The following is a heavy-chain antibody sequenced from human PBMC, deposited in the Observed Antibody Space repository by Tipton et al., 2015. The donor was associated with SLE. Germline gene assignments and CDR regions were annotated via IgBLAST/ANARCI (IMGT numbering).Heavy chain of an antibody. J-gene: IGHJ4*02. Sequence: QLVQSGPEVKKPGASVRVSCKASGSTFTGYWLHWVRQAPGQGLEWMGWTNPDTGGTNYAQKFQGRVALTTDTSTSTAYMELRSLRSDDTAVYYCARGDYYDGSGHYPGDYWGQGTLVTVSS. CDR2: TNPDTGGT. V-gene: IGHV1-2*02. CDR1: GSTFTGYW. CDR3: ARGDYYDGSGHYPGDY. D-gene: IGHD3-22*01.